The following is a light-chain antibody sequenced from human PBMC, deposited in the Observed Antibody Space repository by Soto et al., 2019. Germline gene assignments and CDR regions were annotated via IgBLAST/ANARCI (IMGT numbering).Light chain of an antibody. CDR3: QQYNSYSPET. CDR1: QSISSY. CDR2: DAS. J-gene: IGKJ1*01. V-gene: IGKV1-5*01. Sequence: DIQMTQSRSSLSASVGDRVTITCRASQSISSYLNWYQQKPGKAPKLLIYDASSLESGVPSRFSGSGSGTEFTLTISSLQPDDFATYYCQQYNSYSPETFGQGTKVDIK.